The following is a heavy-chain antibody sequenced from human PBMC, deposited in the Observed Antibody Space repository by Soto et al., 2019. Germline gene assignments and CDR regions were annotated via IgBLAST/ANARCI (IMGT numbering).Heavy chain of an antibody. CDR1: GGSISSGGYS. D-gene: IGHD3-10*01. V-gene: IGHV4-30-2*01. Sequence: QLQLRESGSGLVKTSQTRSLTCAVSGGSISSGGYSWSWIRQPPGKGLEWIGYIYHSGSTYYNPSLKSRVTISVDRSKNQFSLKLSSVTAADTAVYYCARENNVLPGGYFDYWGQGTLVTVSS. CDR2: IYHSGST. J-gene: IGHJ4*02. CDR3: ARENNVLPGGYFDY.